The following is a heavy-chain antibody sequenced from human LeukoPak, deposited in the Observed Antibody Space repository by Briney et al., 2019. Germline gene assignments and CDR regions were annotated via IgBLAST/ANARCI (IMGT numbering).Heavy chain of an antibody. Sequence: TGGSLRLSCTPSGFTFSSFDMHWVRQRPDKGLEWVAFIKFDGSQKYYADSVRGRFTVSRYNSRNMLYLQLDSLRDDDTAVYFCARRLHDSGSYSADYWGQGTLVTVSS. CDR2: IKFDGSQK. CDR3: ARRLHDSGSYSADY. V-gene: IGHV3-30*02. D-gene: IGHD3-10*01. CDR1: GFTFSSFD. J-gene: IGHJ4*02.